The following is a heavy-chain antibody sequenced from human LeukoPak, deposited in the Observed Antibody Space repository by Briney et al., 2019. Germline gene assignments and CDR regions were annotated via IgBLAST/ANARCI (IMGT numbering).Heavy chain of an antibody. D-gene: IGHD6-19*01. CDR1: GYTFTSYA. J-gene: IGHJ4*02. CDR3: ARPRGSGWYEPFDY. V-gene: IGHV1-3*01. CDR2: INAGYGNT. Sequence: ASVKVSCKASGYTFTSYAMHWVRQAPGQRLEWMGWINAGYGNTKYSQKFQGRVTITRDTSASTAYMELSSLRSEDTAVYYCARPRGSGWYEPFDYWGQGTLVTVSS.